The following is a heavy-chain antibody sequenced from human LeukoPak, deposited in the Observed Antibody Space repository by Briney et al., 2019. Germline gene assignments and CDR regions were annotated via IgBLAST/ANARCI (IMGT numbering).Heavy chain of an antibody. D-gene: IGHD3-22*01. CDR2: INPNSGGT. CDR1: GCTFTGYY. Sequence: ASVKVSCKASGCTFTGYYMHWVRQAPGQGLEWMGWINPNSGGTNYAQKFQGRVTMTRDTSISTAYMELSRLRSDDTAVYYCTRMYYYDSSGYYHDAFDIWGQGTMVTVSS. J-gene: IGHJ3*02. CDR3: TRMYYYDSSGYYHDAFDI. V-gene: IGHV1-2*02.